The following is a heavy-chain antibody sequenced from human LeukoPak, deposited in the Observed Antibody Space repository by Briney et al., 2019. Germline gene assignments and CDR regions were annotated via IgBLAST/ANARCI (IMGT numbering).Heavy chain of an antibody. CDR2: INHSGST. Sequence: PSETLSLTCAVYGGSFSGHYWSWIRQPPGKGLEWIGEINHSGSTNYNPSLKSRVTISVDTSKNQFSLKMSSVTAADTAVYYCASQRPDAGVFDYWGQGTLVTVSS. CDR1: GGSFSGHY. CDR3: ASQRPDAGVFDY. V-gene: IGHV4-34*01. J-gene: IGHJ4*02. D-gene: IGHD1-14*01.